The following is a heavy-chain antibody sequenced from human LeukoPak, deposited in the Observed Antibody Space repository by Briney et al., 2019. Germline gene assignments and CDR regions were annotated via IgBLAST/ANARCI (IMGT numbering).Heavy chain of an antibody. CDR3: ARANYDILTGYHSYYYYGMDV. J-gene: IGHJ6*02. CDR2: INPNSGGT. CDR1: GYTFTGYY. V-gene: IGHV1-2*02. D-gene: IGHD3-9*01. Sequence: GASVKVSCKASGYTFTGYYMHWVRQAPGQGLEWMGWINPNSGGTNYAQKFQGRVTMTRDTSISTAYMELSRLRSEDTAVYYCARANYDILTGYHSYYYYGMDVWGQGTTVTVSS.